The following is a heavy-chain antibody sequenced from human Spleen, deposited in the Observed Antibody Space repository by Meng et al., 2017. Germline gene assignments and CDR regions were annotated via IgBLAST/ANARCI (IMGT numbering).Heavy chain of an antibody. CDR1: GYTFTGYY. CDR2: INPNSGGT. J-gene: IGHJ5*02. CDR3: ARPLWFGTNWFDP. V-gene: IGHV1-2*02. D-gene: IGHD3-10*01. Sequence: QVQLGQSGAEGKKPGASVKVSCKASGYTFTGYYMHWVRQAPGQGLEWMGWINPNSGGTNYAQKFQGRVTMTRDTSISTAYMELSRLRSDDTAVYYCARPLWFGTNWFDPWGQGTLVTVSS.